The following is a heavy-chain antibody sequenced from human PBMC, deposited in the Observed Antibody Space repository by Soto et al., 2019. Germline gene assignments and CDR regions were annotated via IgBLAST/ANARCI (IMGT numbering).Heavy chain of an antibody. V-gene: IGHV1-18*01. Sequence: RASVKVSCKTSGYTFTSYGISWVRQAPGQGLEWMGWISAYNGNTNYAQKLQGRVTMTTDTSTSTAYMELRSLRSDDTAVYYCAGDIFPVVQNGGWFDPWGQGTLVTVSS. CDR2: ISAYNGNT. CDR3: AGDIFPVVQNGGWFDP. D-gene: IGHD2-8*01. CDR1: GYTFTSYG. J-gene: IGHJ5*02.